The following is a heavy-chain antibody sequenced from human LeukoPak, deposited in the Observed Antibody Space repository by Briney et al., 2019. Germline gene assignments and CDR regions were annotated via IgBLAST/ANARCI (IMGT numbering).Heavy chain of an antibody. D-gene: IGHD3-9*01. CDR2: IYYSGST. Sequence: PSETLSLTCTVSGGSISSSSYYWGWIRQPPGKGLEWIGSIYYSGSTYYNPSLKSRVTISVDTSKNQFSLKLSSVTAADTAVYYCARDYDILTGHDAFDFWGQGTMVTVST. V-gene: IGHV4-39*07. CDR1: GGSISSSSYY. J-gene: IGHJ3*01. CDR3: ARDYDILTGHDAFDF.